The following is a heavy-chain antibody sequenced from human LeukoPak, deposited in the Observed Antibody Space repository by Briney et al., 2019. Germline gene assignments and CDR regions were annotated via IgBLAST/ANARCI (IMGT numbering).Heavy chain of an antibody. CDR1: GFTFSSYG. V-gene: IGHV3-30*18. CDR2: ISYDGSNK. CDR3: AKDGDQYSGSYYYFDY. D-gene: IGHD1-26*01. Sequence: GGSLRLSCAASGFTFSSYGMHWVRQAPGKGLEWVAVISYDGSNKYYADSVKGRFTISRDNSKSTLYLQMNSLRAEDTAVYYCAKDGDQYSGSYYYFDYWGQGTLVTVSS. J-gene: IGHJ4*02.